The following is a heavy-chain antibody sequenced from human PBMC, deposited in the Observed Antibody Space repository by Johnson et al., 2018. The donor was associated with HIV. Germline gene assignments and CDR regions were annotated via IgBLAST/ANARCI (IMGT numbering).Heavy chain of an antibody. CDR1: GFTFSSYA. CDR2: ISYDGSNK. V-gene: IGHV3-30*04. CDR3: ASEVRGVLDI. J-gene: IGHJ3*02. Sequence: QVQLVESGGGVVRPGGSLRLSCAASGFTFSSYAIHWVRQAPGKGLEWVAVISYDGSNKYYADSVKGRFTISRDNSKNTLYLQMNSLRVEDTAVYYCASEVRGVLDIWGQGTMVTVSS. D-gene: IGHD3-10*01.